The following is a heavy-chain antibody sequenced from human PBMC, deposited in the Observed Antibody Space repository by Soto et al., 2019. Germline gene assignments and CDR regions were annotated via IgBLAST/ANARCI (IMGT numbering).Heavy chain of an antibody. J-gene: IGHJ4*02. D-gene: IGHD3-10*01. CDR3: AKDLIVDYYGSGSYYPHFDY. Sequence: GGSLRLSCAASGFTFSSYAMSWVRQAPGKGLEWVSAISGSGGSTYYADSVKGRFTISRDNSKNTLYLQMNSLRAEDTAVYYCAKDLIVDYYGSGSYYPHFDYWGQGTLVTVSS. V-gene: IGHV3-23*01. CDR2: ISGSGGST. CDR1: GFTFSSYA.